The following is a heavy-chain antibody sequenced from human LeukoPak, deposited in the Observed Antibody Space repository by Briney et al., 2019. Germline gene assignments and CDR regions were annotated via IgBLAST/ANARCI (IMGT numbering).Heavy chain of an antibody. V-gene: IGHV3-74*01. D-gene: IGHD3-10*02. J-gene: IGHJ4*02. CDR1: EFTFSSTW. CDR2: IHSDGSST. Sequence: PGGSLRLSCTASEFTFSSTWMHWFRQAPGKGLVWVSRIHSDGSSTIYADSVKGRFTISRDNAKNTLYLQMNSLRAEDTAVYYCVRDRYYVPDYWGQGTLVTVSS. CDR3: VRDRYYVPDY.